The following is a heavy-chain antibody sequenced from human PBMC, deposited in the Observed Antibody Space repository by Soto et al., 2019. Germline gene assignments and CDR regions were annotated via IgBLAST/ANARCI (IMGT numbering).Heavy chain of an antibody. J-gene: IGHJ6*02. V-gene: IGHV3-11*01. CDR3: ARFLQLELPTLDYYYRMDV. CDR2: ISSSGSTI. Sequence: GGSLRLSCAASGFTFSDYYMSWIRQAPGKXLEWVSYISSSGSTIYYADSVKGRFTISRDNAKNSLYLQMNSLRAEDTAVYYCARFLQLELPTLDYYYRMDVWGQGTTVTVSS. CDR1: GFTFSDYY. D-gene: IGHD1-7*01.